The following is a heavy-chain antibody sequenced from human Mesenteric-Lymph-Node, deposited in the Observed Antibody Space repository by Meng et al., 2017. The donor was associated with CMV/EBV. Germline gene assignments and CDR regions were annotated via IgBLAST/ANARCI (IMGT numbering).Heavy chain of an antibody. V-gene: IGHV3-30-3*01. CDR2: ISYDGSNK. D-gene: IGHD2-2*01. Sequence: GESLKISCAASGFTFSSYAMHWVRQAPGKGLEWVAVISYDGSNKYYADSVKGRFTISRDNSKNTLYLQMNSLRAEDTAVYYCAREQCSTSCNYYYYGMDVWGQGTTVTVSS. J-gene: IGHJ6*02. CDR1: GFTFSSYA. CDR3: AREQCSTSCNYYYYGMDV.